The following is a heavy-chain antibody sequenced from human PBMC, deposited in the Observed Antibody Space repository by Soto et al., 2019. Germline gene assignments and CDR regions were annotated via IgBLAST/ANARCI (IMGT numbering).Heavy chain of an antibody. CDR2: ISGGGDAA. CDR1: GFTFINYA. Sequence: EVQVLESGGGLVQPGGSLRLSCAGSGFTFINYAMNWGLQAPGKGLEWVSSISGGGDAAFFPDSVRGRFTISRDNSKNTVTLQMNSLGVDDTAVYYCARKILGSTTRPNYWYFDLWGRGTLVTVSS. CDR3: ARKILGSTTRPNYWYFDL. J-gene: IGHJ2*01. D-gene: IGHD7-27*01. V-gene: IGHV3-23*01.